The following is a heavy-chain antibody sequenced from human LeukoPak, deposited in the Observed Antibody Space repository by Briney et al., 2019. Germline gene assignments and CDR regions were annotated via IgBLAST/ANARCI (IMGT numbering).Heavy chain of an antibody. D-gene: IGHD4-23*01. V-gene: IGHV1-18*01. CDR2: ISAYNGNT. Sequence: ASVTVSCKASGGTFSSYAISWVRQAPGQGLEWMGWISAYNGNTNYAQKFQGRVTMTTDTSTTTAYMELRSLRSDDTAVYYCARDSSFDYGGNSDYWGQGTLVTVSS. CDR1: GGTFSSYA. J-gene: IGHJ4*02. CDR3: ARDSSFDYGGNSDY.